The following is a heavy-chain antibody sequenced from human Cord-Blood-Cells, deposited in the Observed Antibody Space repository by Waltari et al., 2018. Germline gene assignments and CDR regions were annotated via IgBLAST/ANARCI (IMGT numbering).Heavy chain of an antibody. Sequence: EVQLVESGGGLVQPGGSLRLSCAASGFTFSSYWMSWVRQAPGKGLEWVANIKQDGSEKYYVDSVKGRFTISRDNAKNSLYLQMNSLGAEDTAVYYCARDRAGGPTDAFDIWGQGTMVTVSS. D-gene: IGHD2-15*01. CDR2: IKQDGSEK. CDR1: GFTFSSYW. V-gene: IGHV3-7*01. J-gene: IGHJ3*02. CDR3: ARDRAGGPTDAFDI.